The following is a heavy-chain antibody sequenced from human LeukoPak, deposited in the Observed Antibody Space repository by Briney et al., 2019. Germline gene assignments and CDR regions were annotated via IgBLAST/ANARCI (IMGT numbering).Heavy chain of an antibody. CDR1: GYTFTAYY. D-gene: IGHD5-12*01. CDR3: ARAEAIDY. Sequence: ASVKVSCKASGYTFTAYYMHWVRQAPGQGLEWMGWINPNSGGTKYAQKLQGRVTMTRDTSISTAYMELSSLRLDDTAVYYCARAEAIDYWGQGTLVTVSS. J-gene: IGHJ4*02. V-gene: IGHV1-2*02. CDR2: INPNSGGT.